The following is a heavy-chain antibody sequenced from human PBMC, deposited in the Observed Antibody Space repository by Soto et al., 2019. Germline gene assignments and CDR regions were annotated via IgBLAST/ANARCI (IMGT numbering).Heavy chain of an antibody. Sequence: SETLSLTCAVYGGSFSGYYWSWIRQPPGKGLEWIGEINHSGSTNYNPSLKSRVTISVDTSKNQFSLKLSSVTAADTAVYYCARVGYYSNKFDPWGQGTLVTV. D-gene: IGHD4-4*01. J-gene: IGHJ5*02. CDR1: GGSFSGYY. CDR3: ARVGYYSNKFDP. V-gene: IGHV4-34*01. CDR2: INHSGST.